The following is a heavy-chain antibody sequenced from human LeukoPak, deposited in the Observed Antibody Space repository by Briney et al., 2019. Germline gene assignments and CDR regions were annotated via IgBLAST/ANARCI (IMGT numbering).Heavy chain of an antibody. V-gene: IGHV4-34*01. D-gene: IGHD3-22*01. J-gene: IGHJ3*02. CDR3: ARVSKDYYDSSGYYFGADI. CDR1: GGSSSGYY. CDR2: INHSGST. Sequence: SETLSLTCAVYGGSSSGYYWSWIRQPPGKGLEWIGEINHSGSTNYNPSLKSRVTMSVDTSKNQFSLKLSSVTAADTAVYYCARVSKDYYDSSGYYFGADIWGQGTMVTVSS.